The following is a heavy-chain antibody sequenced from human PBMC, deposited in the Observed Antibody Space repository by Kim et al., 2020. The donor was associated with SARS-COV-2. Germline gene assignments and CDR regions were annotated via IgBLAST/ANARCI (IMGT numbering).Heavy chain of an antibody. D-gene: IGHD6-13*01. Sequence: GSTNYNPSLKSRVTISVDTSKNQFSLKLSSVTAADTAVYYCAAADSSKLHWGQGTLVTVSS. CDR2: GST. J-gene: IGHJ4*02. V-gene: IGHV4-59*01. CDR3: AAADSSKLH.